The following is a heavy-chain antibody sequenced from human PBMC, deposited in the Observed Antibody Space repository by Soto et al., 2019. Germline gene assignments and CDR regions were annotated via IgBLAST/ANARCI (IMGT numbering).Heavy chain of an antibody. CDR1: GFSLTTSGVG. Sequence: QITLKESGPTLVKPTQTLTLTCTFSGFSLTTSGVGVGWIRQPPEKALEWLTLIYWDDERRYSPSLKSRVTIXKXTXXNQVVLTMTNMDPVDTATYYCAHIRSGSYNGYFDYWGQGILVTASS. CDR3: AHIRSGSYNGYFDY. CDR2: IYWDDER. D-gene: IGHD1-26*01. V-gene: IGHV2-5*02. J-gene: IGHJ4*02.